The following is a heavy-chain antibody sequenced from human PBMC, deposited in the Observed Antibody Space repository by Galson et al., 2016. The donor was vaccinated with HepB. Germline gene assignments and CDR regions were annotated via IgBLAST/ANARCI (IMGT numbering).Heavy chain of an antibody. J-gene: IGHJ6*03. CDR3: ARRSGVAATDYYYYYMDV. CDR1: GYSFTNYW. Sequence: QSGAEVKKPGESLRISCKGSGYSFTNYWITWVRQVPGKGLEWMGTIDPSDSYTNYSPSFQGHVTISADKSISTAYLQWSSLKASDTAMYYCARRSGVAATDYYYYYMDVWGKGTTVTVSS. V-gene: IGHV5-10-1*01. D-gene: IGHD2-15*01. CDR2: IDPSDSYT.